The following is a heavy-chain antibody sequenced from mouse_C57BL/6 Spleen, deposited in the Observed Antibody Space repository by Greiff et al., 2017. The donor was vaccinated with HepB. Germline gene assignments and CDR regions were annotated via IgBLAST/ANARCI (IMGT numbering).Heavy chain of an antibody. J-gene: IGHJ2*01. D-gene: IGHD4-1*01. Sequence: VQLQQSGPELVKPGASVKISCKASGYAFSSSWMNWVKQRPGKGLEWIGRIYPGDGDTNYNGKFKGKATLTADKSSSTAYMQLSSLTSEDSAVYFCASGTGTGYYFDYWGQGTTLTVSS. CDR2: IYPGDGDT. CDR1: GYAFSSSW. V-gene: IGHV1-82*01. CDR3: ASGTGTGYYFDY.